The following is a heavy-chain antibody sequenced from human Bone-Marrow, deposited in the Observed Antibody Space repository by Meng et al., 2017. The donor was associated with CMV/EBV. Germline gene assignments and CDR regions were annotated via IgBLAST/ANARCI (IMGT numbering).Heavy chain of an antibody. D-gene: IGHD2-2*01. CDR1: GFTFDDYA. CDR3: AKTHCSSTSCKGHYFDY. J-gene: IGHJ4*02. V-gene: IGHV3-9*01. CDR2: ISWNSGSI. Sequence: LSLTCAASGFTFDDYAMHWVRQAPGKGLEWVSGISWNSGSIGYADSVKGRFTISRDNAKNSLYLQMNSLRAEDTALYYCAKTHCSSTSCKGHYFDYWGQGTLVTVSS.